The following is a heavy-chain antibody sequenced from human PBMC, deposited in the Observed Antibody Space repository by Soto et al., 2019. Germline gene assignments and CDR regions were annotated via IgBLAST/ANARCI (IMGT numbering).Heavy chain of an antibody. CDR3: AREGSYDVWSGSSPKQYYYYYGMDV. CDR2: IYTSGST. D-gene: IGHD3-3*01. CDR1: GGSISSYY. Sequence: PSETLSLTCTVSGGSISSYYWSWIRQPAGKGLEWIGRIYTSGSTNSNPSLKSRVTMSVDTSKNQFSLKLSSVTAADTAVYYCAREGSYDVWSGSSPKQYYYYYGMDVWGQGTTVTVSS. V-gene: IGHV4-4*07. J-gene: IGHJ6*02.